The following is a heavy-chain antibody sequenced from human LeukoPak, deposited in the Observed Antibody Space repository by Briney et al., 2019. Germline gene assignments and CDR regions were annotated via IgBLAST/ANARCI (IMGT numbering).Heavy chain of an antibody. CDR3: AKDKNTPATAQPQRGYFES. D-gene: IGHD2-21*02. CDR2: INDGSTR. CDR1: GFTFSNYA. Sequence: PGGSLRLSCGASGFTFSNYAMSWVRQAPGKGLEWVSGINDGSTRFYAASVKGRFTSSRDNPKNSLYLQMNSLRAEDTAVYFCAKDKNTPATAQPQRGYFESWGQGALVTVSS. J-gene: IGHJ4*02. V-gene: IGHV3-23*01.